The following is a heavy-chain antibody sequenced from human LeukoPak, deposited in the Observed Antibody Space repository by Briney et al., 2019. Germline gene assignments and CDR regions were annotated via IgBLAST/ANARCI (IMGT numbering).Heavy chain of an antibody. D-gene: IGHD6-19*01. J-gene: IGHJ4*02. CDR2: INPNSGGT. CDR1: GYTFTGYY. V-gene: IGHV1-2*06. CDR3: VRDRGYSSGWYLGY. Sequence: GASVKVSCKASGYTFTGYYMHWVRPAPGQGLEWMGRINPNSGGTNYAKKFQGRLTITRHTSISTAYMELSRQTSADAAGYYFVRDRGYSSGWYLGYWGQGTLVTVSS.